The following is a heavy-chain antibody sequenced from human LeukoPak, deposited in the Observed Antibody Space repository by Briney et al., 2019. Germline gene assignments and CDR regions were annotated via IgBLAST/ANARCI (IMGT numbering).Heavy chain of an antibody. CDR1: GFTFSDYY. V-gene: IGHV3-11*01. Sequence: PGGPLRLSCAASGFTFSDYYMSWIRQAPGKGLEWVSYISSSGSTIYYADSVKGRFTISRDNAKNSLYLQMNSLRAEDTAVYYCASSGHKRGPYYYGMDVWGQGTTVTVSS. D-gene: IGHD3-10*01. J-gene: IGHJ6*02. CDR2: ISSSGSTI. CDR3: ASSGHKRGPYYYGMDV.